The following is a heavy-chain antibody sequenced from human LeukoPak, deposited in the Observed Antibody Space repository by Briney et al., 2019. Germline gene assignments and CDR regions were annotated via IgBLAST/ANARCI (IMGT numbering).Heavy chain of an antibody. CDR1: GFTFSSYA. J-gene: IGHJ4*02. V-gene: IGHV3-30-3*01. Sequence: GGSLRLSCAASGFTFSSYAMHWVRQAPGKGLEWVAVISYGGDDGSNIYYTDSVEGRFTISRDNSKSTLFLEMNSLRAEDTAVYYCASTSSGWYPTFDYWGQGTLVTVSS. CDR3: ASTSSGWYPTFDY. D-gene: IGHD6-19*01. CDR2: ISYGGDDGSNI.